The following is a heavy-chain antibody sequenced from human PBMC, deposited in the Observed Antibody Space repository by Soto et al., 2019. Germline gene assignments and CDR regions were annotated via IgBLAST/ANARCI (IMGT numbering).Heavy chain of an antibody. CDR1: GGSISSYY. D-gene: IGHD6-13*01. CDR2: IYYSGST. V-gene: IGHV4-59*01. J-gene: IGHJ6*02. Sequence: QVQLQESGPGLVKPSETLSLTCTVSGGSISSYYWSWIRQPPGKGLEWIGYIYYSGSTNYNPSLKSRVTISVDTSKNQFSLKLSSVTAADTAVYYCARGGEYSSSWGVQDVWGQGTTVTVSS. CDR3: ARGGEYSSSWGVQDV.